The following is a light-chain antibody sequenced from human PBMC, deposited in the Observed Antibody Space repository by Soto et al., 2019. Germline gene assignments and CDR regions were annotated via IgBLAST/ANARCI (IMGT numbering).Light chain of an antibody. V-gene: IGKV3-11*01. J-gene: IGKJ4*01. CDR3: QQRSNWPPT. Sequence: DIVMTQSPGTLSLSPGERATLSCRASQSISSNLAWYQQKPGQAPRLLIYGASSRATGIPDRFSGSGSGTDFTLTISSLEPEDFAVYYCQQRSNWPPTFGGGTKVDIK. CDR2: GAS. CDR1: QSISSN.